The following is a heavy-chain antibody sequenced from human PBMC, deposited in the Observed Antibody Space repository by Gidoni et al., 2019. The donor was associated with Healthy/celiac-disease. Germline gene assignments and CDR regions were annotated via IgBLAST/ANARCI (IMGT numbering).Heavy chain of an antibody. J-gene: IGHJ4*02. CDR2: IYYSGST. CDR3: ARHPLFYRGVTNYYFDY. CDR1: GGSISSSSYY. Sequence: QLQLQESGPGLVKPSETLSLTCTVSGGSISSSSYYWGWIRQPPGKGLEWIGSIYYSGSTYYNPSLKSRVTISVDTSKNQFSLKLSSVTAADTAVYYCARHPLFYRGVTNYYFDYWGQGTLVTVSS. D-gene: IGHD4-17*01. V-gene: IGHV4-39*01.